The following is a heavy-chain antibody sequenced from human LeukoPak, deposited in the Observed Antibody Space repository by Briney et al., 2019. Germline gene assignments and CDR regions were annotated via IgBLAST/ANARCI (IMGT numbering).Heavy chain of an antibody. Sequence: ASVKVSCKASGYTFTGYYMHWVRQAPGQGLEWMGWINPNSGGTNYAQKLQGRVTMTRDTSISTAYMELSRLRSDDTAVYYCARVLVPAAMKAIWFDPWGQGTLVTVSS. CDR2: INPNSGGT. V-gene: IGHV1-2*02. D-gene: IGHD2-2*01. J-gene: IGHJ5*02. CDR3: ARVLVPAAMKAIWFDP. CDR1: GYTFTGYY.